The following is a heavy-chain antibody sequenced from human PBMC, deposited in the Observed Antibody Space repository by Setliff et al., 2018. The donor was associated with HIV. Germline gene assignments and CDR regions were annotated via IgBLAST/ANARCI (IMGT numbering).Heavy chain of an antibody. CDR2: ITSSGTTT. D-gene: IGHD3-9*01. V-gene: IGHV3-11*04. CDR3: ARFSPNSLTDYYSGQYFDY. Sequence: GGSLRLSCAASGFSFSDYYMTWVRQAPGRGLEWVSYITSSGTTTLYGDSMRGRFTASRDNAESSMYLQMNNLRAEDTAVYYCARFSPNSLTDYYSGQYFDYWGPGTLVTVSS. J-gene: IGHJ4*02. CDR1: GFSFSDYY.